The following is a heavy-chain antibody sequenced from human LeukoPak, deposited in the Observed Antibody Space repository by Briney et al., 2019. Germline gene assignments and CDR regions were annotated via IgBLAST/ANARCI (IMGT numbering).Heavy chain of an antibody. CDR2: ISSSSSYI. V-gene: IGHV3-21*01. CDR1: GFTFSSYS. CDR3: ARDPQLVRSCWASGGFDP. J-gene: IGHJ5*02. D-gene: IGHD6-13*01. Sequence: PGGSLRLSCAASGFTFSSYSMNWVRQAPGKGLEWVSSISSSSSYIYYADSVKGRFTISRDNAKNSLYLQMNSLRAEDTAVYYYARDPQLVRSCWASGGFDPWGQGTLVTVSS.